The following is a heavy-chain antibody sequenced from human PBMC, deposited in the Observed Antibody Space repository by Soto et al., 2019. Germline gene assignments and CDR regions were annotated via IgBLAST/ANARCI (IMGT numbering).Heavy chain of an antibody. V-gene: IGHV3-23*01. CDR2: ISDSGEVT. Sequence: PVGSLRLSCAASGFTFRNSAMNWVRQAPGKGLKWVSSISDSGEVTYYADSVKGRFTISRDNAKNTLYLQMHRLRAEDTAVYYCAKDLIQTVAIGWISDSWGQGTPVTVSS. CDR1: GFTFRNSA. J-gene: IGHJ4*02. D-gene: IGHD5-12*01. CDR3: AKDLIQTVAIGWISDS.